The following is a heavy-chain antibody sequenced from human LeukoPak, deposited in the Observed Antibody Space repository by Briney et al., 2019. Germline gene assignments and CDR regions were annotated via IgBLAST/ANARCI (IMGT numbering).Heavy chain of an antibody. D-gene: IGHD2-8*01. CDR3: AREDVVLVDAVRYYYYGMDV. CDR1: GLTFSNSW. CDR2: IKQDGSEK. Sequence: GGSLRLSCAASGLTFSNSWMSWIRQGPGKGLEWVANIKQDGSEKNYMDSVKGRFTISRDNAKNSLYLQMDSLRAEDTAVYYCAREDVVLVDAVRYYYYGMDVWGQGTTVTVSS. J-gene: IGHJ6*02. V-gene: IGHV3-7*03.